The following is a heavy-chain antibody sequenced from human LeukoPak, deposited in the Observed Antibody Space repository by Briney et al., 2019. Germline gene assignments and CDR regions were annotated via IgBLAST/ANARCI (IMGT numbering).Heavy chain of an antibody. Sequence: PGGSLRLSCAASGFTFSSYDMHWVRQATGKGLEWVSAIGTAGDTYYPGSVKGRFTISRENAKNSLYLQMNSLRAGDTAVYYCARGGCSSTSCYTEDYYYYGMDVWGQGTTVTVSS. CDR2: IGTAGDT. V-gene: IGHV3-13*01. J-gene: IGHJ6*02. D-gene: IGHD2-2*02. CDR1: GFTFSSYD. CDR3: ARGGCSSTSCYTEDYYYYGMDV.